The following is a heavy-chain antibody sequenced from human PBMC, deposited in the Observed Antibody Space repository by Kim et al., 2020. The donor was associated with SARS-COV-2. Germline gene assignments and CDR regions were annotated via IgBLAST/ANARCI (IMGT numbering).Heavy chain of an antibody. D-gene: IGHD3-22*01. CDR3: ARDYFDSSGQGAFDV. V-gene: IGHV4-59*01. CDR2: VYYLGST. Sequence: SETLSLTCTVSGDSMRDYYWTRIRQPPGKGLEWIGYVYYLGSTNYNSSLKNRITISIDVSKNQFSLKLSSVTAADTAVYYCARDYFDSSGQGAFDVWGQG. J-gene: IGHJ3*01. CDR1: GDSMRDYY.